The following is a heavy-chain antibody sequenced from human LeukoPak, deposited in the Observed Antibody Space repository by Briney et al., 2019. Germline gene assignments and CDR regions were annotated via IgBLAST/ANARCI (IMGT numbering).Heavy chain of an antibody. V-gene: IGHV4-59*01. CDR2: IYYSGST. CDR3: ARDVDGYNALDY. J-gene: IGHJ4*02. D-gene: IGHD5-24*01. Sequence: SETLSLTCTVSGGSISSYYWSWLRQPPGKGLEWIGYIYYSGSTNYNPSLKSRVTISVDTSKNQFSLKLSSVTAADTAVYYCARDVDGYNALDYWGQGTLVTVSS. CDR1: GGSISSYY.